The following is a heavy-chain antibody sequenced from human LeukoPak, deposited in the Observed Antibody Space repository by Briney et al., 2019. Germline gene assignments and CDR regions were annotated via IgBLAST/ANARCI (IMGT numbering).Heavy chain of an antibody. CDR1: GFPFSTYA. Sequence: GGSLRLSCAASGFPFSTYAMSWVRQAPGKGLEWVSSIRGSDGSTYYADSVKGRFAISRDNSKNTLYLQMNSLRAEDTAVYYCAKDVYGDYGGLNYWGQGTLVTVPS. CDR2: IRGSDGST. J-gene: IGHJ4*02. CDR3: AKDVYGDYGGLNY. V-gene: IGHV3-23*01. D-gene: IGHD4-23*01.